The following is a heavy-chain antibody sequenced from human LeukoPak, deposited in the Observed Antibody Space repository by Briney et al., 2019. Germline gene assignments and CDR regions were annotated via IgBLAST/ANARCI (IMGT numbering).Heavy chain of an antibody. D-gene: IGHD2-2*01. CDR1: GGSISSSSYY. Sequence: SETLSLTCTVSGGSISSSSYYWGWIRQPPGKGLEWIGSIYYSGSTYYNPSLKSRVTISVDTSKNQFSLKLSSVTAADTAVYYCARTIVVVPYWGQGTLATVSS. J-gene: IGHJ4*02. CDR3: ARTIVVVPY. V-gene: IGHV4-39*01. CDR2: IYYSGST.